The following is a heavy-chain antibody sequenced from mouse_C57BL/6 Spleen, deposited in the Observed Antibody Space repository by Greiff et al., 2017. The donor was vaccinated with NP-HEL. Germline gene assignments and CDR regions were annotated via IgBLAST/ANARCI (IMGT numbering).Heavy chain of an antibody. V-gene: IGHV1-4*01. CDR1: GYTFTSYT. Sequence: QVQLKESGAELARPGASVKMSCKASGYTFTSYTMHWVKQRPGQGLEWIGYINPSSGYTKYNQKFKDKATLTADKSSSTAYMQLSSLTSEDSAVYYCARGDYQFAYWGQRTLVTVSA. CDR2: INPSSGYT. CDR3: ARGDYQFAY. D-gene: IGHD2-4*01. J-gene: IGHJ3*01.